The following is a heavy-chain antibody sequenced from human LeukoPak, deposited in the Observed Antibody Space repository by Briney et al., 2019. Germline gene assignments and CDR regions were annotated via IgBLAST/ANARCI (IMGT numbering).Heavy chain of an antibody. CDR3: ARASRRGQSGYGMDV. CDR2: INPNSGGT. J-gene: IGHJ6*04. CDR1: GYTFTRYY. D-gene: IGHD3-10*01. Sequence: ASVKVSCKASGYTFTRYYMHWVRQAPGQGLEWMGWINPNSGGTNYAQKVQGWVTMTRDTSISTAYMELSRLRSDDTAVYYCARASRRGQSGYGMDVWGKGTTVTVSS. V-gene: IGHV1-2*04.